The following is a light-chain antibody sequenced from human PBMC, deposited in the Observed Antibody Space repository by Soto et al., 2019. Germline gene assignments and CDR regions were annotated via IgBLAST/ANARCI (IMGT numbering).Light chain of an antibody. CDR2: GAS. V-gene: IGKV3-15*01. Sequence: EVVMTQSPATLSVSPGERVTLSCRASQSINDHLAWYQQKPGQAPRLLIHGASTRATGIPARFSGSGFGTEFILTISSLQSEDFAVYYCQQYNNWLWTFGQGTKVEIQ. CDR1: QSINDH. J-gene: IGKJ1*01. CDR3: QQYNNWLWT.